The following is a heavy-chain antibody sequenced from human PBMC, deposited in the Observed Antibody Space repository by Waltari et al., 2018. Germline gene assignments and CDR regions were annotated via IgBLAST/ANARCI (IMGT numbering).Heavy chain of an antibody. CDR2: ISSSSSTI. J-gene: IGHJ6*02. V-gene: IGHV3-48*01. CDR1: GFPFSSYT. D-gene: IGHD3-22*01. CDR3: KADYYDGSGYYFDYYGMDV. Sequence: EVQLVESGGGLVQPGGSLSLSGPASGFPFSSYTMNWFRQAPGKGREWVSYISSSSSTIYYADSVKGRFTISRDNAKNSLYLQMNSLRAEDTAVYYCKADYYDGSGYYFDYYGMDVWGQGTTVTVSS.